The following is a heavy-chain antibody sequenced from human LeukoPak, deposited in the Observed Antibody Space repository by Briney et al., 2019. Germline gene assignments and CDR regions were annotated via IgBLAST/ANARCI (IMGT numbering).Heavy chain of an antibody. CDR1: GGSISSGGYS. D-gene: IGHD3-22*01. J-gene: IGHJ4*02. V-gene: IGHV4-30-2*01. CDR3: ARTRYTSGYYYVDS. CDR2: IYHSGST. Sequence: SETLSLTCAVSGGSISSGGYSWSWIRQPPGKGLEWIGYIYHSGSTYYNPSLKSRVTISVDTSKNQFSLKLSSVTAADTAVYYCARTRYTSGYYYVDSWGQGTLVTVSS.